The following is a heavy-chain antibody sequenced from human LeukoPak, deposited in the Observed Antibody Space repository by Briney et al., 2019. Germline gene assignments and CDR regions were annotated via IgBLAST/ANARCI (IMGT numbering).Heavy chain of an antibody. CDR2: IWYDGSNK. V-gene: IGHV3-33*06. J-gene: IGHJ6*02. CDR1: GFTFSSYG. CDR3: AKQAGIDYYDSSGYYNYYGMDV. Sequence: PGGSLRLSCAASGFTFSSYGMHWVRQAPGKGLECVAVIWYDGSNKYYADSVKGRFTISRDNSKNTLYLQMNSLRAEDTVVYYCAKQAGIDYYDSSGYYNYYGMDVWGQGTTVTVSS. D-gene: IGHD3-22*01.